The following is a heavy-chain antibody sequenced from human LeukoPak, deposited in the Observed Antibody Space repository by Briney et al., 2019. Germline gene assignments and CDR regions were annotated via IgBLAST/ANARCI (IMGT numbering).Heavy chain of an antibody. CDR2: ISGSGGST. J-gene: IGHJ4*02. CDR1: GFTFSSYA. Sequence: PGGSLRLSCAASGFTFSSYAMSWVRQAPGKGLEWVSAISGSGGSTYYADSVKGRFTISRDNSKNTLYLQMNSLRAEDTAVYYCAEDCGGDCYGDYWGQGTLVTVSS. V-gene: IGHV3-23*01. CDR3: AEDCGGDCYGDY. D-gene: IGHD2-21*02.